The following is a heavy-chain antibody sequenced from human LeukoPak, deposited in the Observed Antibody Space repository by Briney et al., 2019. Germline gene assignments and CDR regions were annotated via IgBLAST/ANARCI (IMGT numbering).Heavy chain of an antibody. Sequence: GSSVKVSCKASGGTFSSYAISWVRQAPGQGLEWMGRIIPILGIANYAQKFRGRVTITADKSTSTAYMELSSLRSEDTAVYYCARSPGIAAAGTWFDPWGQGTLVTVSS. J-gene: IGHJ5*02. V-gene: IGHV1-69*04. D-gene: IGHD6-13*01. CDR2: IIPILGIA. CDR1: GGTFSSYA. CDR3: ARSPGIAAAGTWFDP.